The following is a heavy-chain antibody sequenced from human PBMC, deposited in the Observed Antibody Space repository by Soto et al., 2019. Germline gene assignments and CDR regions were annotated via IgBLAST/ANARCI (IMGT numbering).Heavy chain of an antibody. J-gene: IGHJ4*02. D-gene: IGHD3-22*01. V-gene: IGHV3-23*01. CDR1: GFTFSSYA. CDR3: AILTQSMIVVVITGGGFDY. Sequence: EVQLLESGGGLVQPGGSLRLSCAASGFTFSSYAMSWVRQAPGKGLEWVSAISGSGGSTYYADSVKGRFTISRDNSKNTLYLQMNSLRAEDTAVYYCAILTQSMIVVVITGGGFDYWGQGTLVTVSS. CDR2: ISGSGGST.